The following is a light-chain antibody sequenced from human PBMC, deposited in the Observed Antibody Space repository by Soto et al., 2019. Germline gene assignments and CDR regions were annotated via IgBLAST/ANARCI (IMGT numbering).Light chain of an antibody. V-gene: IGKV1-5*01. J-gene: IGKJ1*01. Sequence: DIQMTQSPSTLSASVGDRVTITCRASESLSSRLAWYQQKPGKAPKLLIYEASTMKSGVPSRFRGSGSETAFTLTISSLQPDDFAAYYCQQYNSHSPWTFGQGTKVEIK. CDR1: ESLSSR. CDR3: QQYNSHSPWT. CDR2: EAS.